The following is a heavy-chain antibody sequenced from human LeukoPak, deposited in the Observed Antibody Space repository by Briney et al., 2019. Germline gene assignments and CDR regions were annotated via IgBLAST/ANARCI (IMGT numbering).Heavy chain of an antibody. J-gene: IGHJ5*02. CDR2: ISSSSSYI. CDR3: ARDPKAVANWFDP. CDR1: GFTFSSYS. Sequence: PGGSLRLSCAASGFTFSSYSMNWARQAPGKGLEWVSSISSSSSYIYYADSVKGRFTISRDNAKNSLYLQMNSLRAEDTAVYYCARDPKAVANWFDPWGQGTLVTVSS. D-gene: IGHD6-19*01. V-gene: IGHV3-21*01.